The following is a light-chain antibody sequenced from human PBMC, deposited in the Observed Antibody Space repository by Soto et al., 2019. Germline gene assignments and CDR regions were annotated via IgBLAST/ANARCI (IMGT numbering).Light chain of an antibody. CDR1: QSVSHY. CDR3: QQHSNWPYT. CDR2: DAS. Sequence: DIVLTQSPATLSLSPGETATLSCRASQSVSHYLAWYQQKPGQSPRLLIYDASKRATGIPARFSGGGSGADFTLTIRSLEPEDFVVYYCQQHSNWPYTFGQGTKLEI. V-gene: IGKV3-11*01. J-gene: IGKJ2*01.